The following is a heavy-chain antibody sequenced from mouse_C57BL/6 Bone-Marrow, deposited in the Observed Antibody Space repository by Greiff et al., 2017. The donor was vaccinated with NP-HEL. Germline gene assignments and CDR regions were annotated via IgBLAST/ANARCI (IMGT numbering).Heavy chain of an antibody. J-gene: IGHJ1*03. V-gene: IGHV5-12*01. Sequence: EVQGVESGGGLVQPGGSLKLSCAASGFTFSDYYMYWVRQTPEKRLEWVAYISNGGGSTYYPDTVKGRFTISRDNAKNTLYLQMSRLKSEDTAMYYCARQYYYGSSYVGYFDVWGTGTTVTVSS. D-gene: IGHD1-1*01. CDR2: ISNGGGST. CDR3: ARQYYYGSSYVGYFDV. CDR1: GFTFSDYY.